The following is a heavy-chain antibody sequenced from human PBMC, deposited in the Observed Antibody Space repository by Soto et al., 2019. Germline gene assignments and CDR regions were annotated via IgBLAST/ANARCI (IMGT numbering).Heavy chain of an antibody. Sequence: QVQLVQSGAEVKKPGSSVKVSCKASGGTFSSYSISWVRQAPGQGLEWMGGIIPIFGTAHYAQKFQGRVTITADESTSTAYMELSSLRSEDTAVYYCARDALEWCSGGSCYPRHQWFDPWGQGTLVTVSS. CDR2: IIPIFGTA. CDR1: GGTFSSYS. J-gene: IGHJ5*02. D-gene: IGHD2-15*01. CDR3: ARDALEWCSGGSCYPRHQWFDP. V-gene: IGHV1-69*01.